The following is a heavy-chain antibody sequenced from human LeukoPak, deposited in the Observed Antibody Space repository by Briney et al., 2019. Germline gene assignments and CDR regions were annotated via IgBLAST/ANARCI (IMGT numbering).Heavy chain of an antibody. D-gene: IGHD3-10*01. CDR2: IIPIFGTA. CDR3: ARGPGGITMVRGVLDY. CDR1: GGTFSSYA. J-gene: IGHJ4*02. Sequence: SVKVSCKASGGTFSSYAISWVRQAPGQGLEWMGGIIPIFGTANYAQKFQGRITITADKSTSTAYMELSSLRSEDTAVYYWARGPGGITMVRGVLDYGGQGTLVTVSS. V-gene: IGHV1-69*06.